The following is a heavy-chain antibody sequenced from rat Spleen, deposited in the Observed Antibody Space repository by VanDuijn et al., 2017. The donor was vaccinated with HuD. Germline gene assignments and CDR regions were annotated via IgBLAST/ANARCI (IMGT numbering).Heavy chain of an antibody. CDR2: ISYDGSST. CDR3: GRRRIGTTRTYYFDY. D-gene: IGHD1-5*01. J-gene: IGHJ2*01. CDR1: GFTFSDYY. V-gene: IGHV5-7*01. Sequence: EVQLVESGGGLVQPGRSMKLSCAASGFTFSDYYMAWVRQAPTKGLEWVATISYDGSSTYYRDSVKGRFTISRDNAKSTLYLQIDGLRSEDTATYYGGRRRIGTTRTYYFDYWGQGVMVTVSS.